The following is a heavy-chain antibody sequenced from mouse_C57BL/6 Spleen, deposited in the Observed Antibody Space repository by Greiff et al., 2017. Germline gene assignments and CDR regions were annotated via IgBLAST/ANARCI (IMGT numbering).Heavy chain of an antibody. CDR2: IYPGDGDT. J-gene: IGHJ2*01. V-gene: IGHV1-82*01. CDR1: GYAFSSSW. D-gene: IGHD1-1*01. CDR3: AIGDYGSSPFDY. Sequence: QVQLQQSGPELVKPGDSVKISCKASGYAFSSSWMNWVKQRPGKGLEWIGRIYPGDGDTNYNGKFKGKATLTADKSASTAYMQLSSLTSEDSAVYFCAIGDYGSSPFDYWGQGTTLTVSS.